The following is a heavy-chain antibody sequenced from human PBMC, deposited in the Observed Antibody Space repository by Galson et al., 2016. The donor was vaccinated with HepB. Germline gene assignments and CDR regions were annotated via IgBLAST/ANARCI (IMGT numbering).Heavy chain of an antibody. J-gene: IGHJ6*02. V-gene: IGHV4-31*03. Sequence: TLSLTCSVSAGSISSGGYYWSWIRQHPGKGLEWIGYINHSGTTYYNPSLSSRAAISVDTSKNQFSLEVSSVTPAETAVYYCARGNVVWSGYWTPEGRDGMDVWGQGTTVSVSS. CDR3: ARGNVVWSGYWTPEGRDGMDV. CDR2: INHSGTT. D-gene: IGHD3-3*01. CDR1: AGSISSGGYY.